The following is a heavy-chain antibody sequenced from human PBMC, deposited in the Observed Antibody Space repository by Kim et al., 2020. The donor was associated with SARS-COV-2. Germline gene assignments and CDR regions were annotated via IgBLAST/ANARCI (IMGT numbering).Heavy chain of an antibody. D-gene: IGHD2-21*01. Sequence: SETLSLTCTVSGGSISSYYWSWIRQPPGKGLELIGCIYYSGNTNYNPSLKSRVTISVDTSENQFSLRLSSVTAADTAVYYCARPPAAGLLRTFISAFDICGQGTMITVSS. CDR1: GGSISSYY. V-gene: IGHV4-59*01. J-gene: IGHJ3*02. CDR3: ARPPAAGLLRTFISAFDI. CDR2: IYYSGNT.